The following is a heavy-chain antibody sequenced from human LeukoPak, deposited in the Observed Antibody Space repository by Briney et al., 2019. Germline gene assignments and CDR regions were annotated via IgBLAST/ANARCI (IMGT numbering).Heavy chain of an antibody. V-gene: IGHV1-46*01. D-gene: IGHD3-3*01. CDR1: GYTFTSDY. Sequence: HGASVKVSCKAFGYTFTSDYIHWVRQAPGQGLEWLGIINPSGGRTTYGQNFQGRVTMTRDTSTSTVYMELSKDTAVYYCARGSRFLDYWGQGTLVTVSS. CDR3: ARGSRFLDY. J-gene: IGHJ4*02. CDR2: INPSGGRT.